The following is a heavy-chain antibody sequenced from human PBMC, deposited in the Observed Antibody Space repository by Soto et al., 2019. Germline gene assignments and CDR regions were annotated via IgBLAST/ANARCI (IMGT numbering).Heavy chain of an antibody. V-gene: IGHV1-58*01. CDR2: IVVGSGNT. CDR1: GFTFTSSA. J-gene: IGHJ6*02. Sequence: GASVKVSWKASGFTFTSSAVQWVRQARGQRLEWIGWIVVGSGNTNYAQKFQERVTITRDMSTSTAYMELSSLRSEDTAVYYCAADPLGMVRADYYYGTDVWRQGPTVTVSS. D-gene: IGHD3-10*01. CDR3: AADPLGMVRADYYYGTDV.